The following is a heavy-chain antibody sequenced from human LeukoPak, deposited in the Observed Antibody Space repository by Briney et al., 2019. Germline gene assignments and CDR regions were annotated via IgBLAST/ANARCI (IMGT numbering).Heavy chain of an antibody. V-gene: IGHV4-59*01. D-gene: IGHD3-16*01. CDR1: GGSTSSSY. Sequence: PSQTLSLTRTVSGGSTSSSYWSWIRQPPGKGLEWIGYIRYSGSTNYNPSLKSRVTISVDTSKNHFSLKLSSVTAADTAVYYCARALGGSFDYWGQGTLVTVSS. J-gene: IGHJ4*02. CDR2: IRYSGST. CDR3: ARALGGSFDY.